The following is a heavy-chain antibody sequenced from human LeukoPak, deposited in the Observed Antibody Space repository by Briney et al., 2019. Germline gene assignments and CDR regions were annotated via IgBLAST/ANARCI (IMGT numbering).Heavy chain of an antibody. CDR3: ARARREGFGEFFVLRTRYYFDY. Sequence: LRLSCAASGFIFSSYSMSWIRQHPGKGLEWIGYIYYSGSTYYNPSLKSRVTISVDTSKNQFSLKLSSVTAADTAVYYCARARREGFGEFFVLRTRYYFDYWGQGTLVTVSS. V-gene: IGHV4-31*02. J-gene: IGHJ4*02. CDR2: IYYSGST. D-gene: IGHD3-10*01. CDR1: GFIFSSYS.